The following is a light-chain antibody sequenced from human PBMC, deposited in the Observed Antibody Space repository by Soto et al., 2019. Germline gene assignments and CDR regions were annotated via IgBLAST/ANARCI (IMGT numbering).Light chain of an antibody. CDR2: AAS. V-gene: IGKV1-8*01. J-gene: IGKJ1*01. CDR1: QGISRY. Sequence: AIRMTQSPSSLSASTGDRVTITCRASQGISRYLAWYQQKPGKAPKLLIYAASTLQSGVPSRFSGSGSGTDFTLTISCLQSEDFATYYCQQYMSYSFGQGTKVDI. CDR3: QQYMSYS.